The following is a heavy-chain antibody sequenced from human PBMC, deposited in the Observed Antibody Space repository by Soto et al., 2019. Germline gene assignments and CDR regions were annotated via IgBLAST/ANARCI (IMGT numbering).Heavy chain of an antibody. CDR2: IYYRGST. D-gene: IGHD3-22*01. J-gene: IGHJ4*02. CDR3: VSDYDSGGYIGY. Sequence: QVQLHESGPGLVRPSQTLSLTRNVSGGSISTADYYWSWIRQPPGKGLEWIGYIYYRGSTYYNPSLERRVAISIDTSKNQFSLNLTSVTAADTAVYFCVSDYDSGGYIGYWGQGTLVTVSS. V-gene: IGHV4-30-4*01. CDR1: GGSISTADYY.